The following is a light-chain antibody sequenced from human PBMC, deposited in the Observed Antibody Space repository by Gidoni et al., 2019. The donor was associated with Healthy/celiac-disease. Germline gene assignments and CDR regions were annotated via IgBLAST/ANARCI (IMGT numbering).Light chain of an antibody. CDR3: QSYDSSLSGYLV. Sequence: QSVLTQPPSVSGAPGQRVTISCTGRSSNIGAGYDVPWYQQLPGTAPKLLIYGNSNRPSGVPDRFSGSKSGTSASLAITGLQAEDEADYYCQSYDSSLSGYLVFGGGTKLTVL. V-gene: IGLV1-40*01. J-gene: IGLJ2*01. CDR1: SSNIGAGYD. CDR2: GNS.